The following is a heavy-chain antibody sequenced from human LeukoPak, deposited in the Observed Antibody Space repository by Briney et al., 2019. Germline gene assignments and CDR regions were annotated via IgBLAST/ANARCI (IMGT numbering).Heavy chain of an antibody. CDR3: AKGGWVAVTGMDS. D-gene: IGHD6-19*01. V-gene: IGHV7-4-1*02. Sequence: ASVKVSCKASGYTFTGHAMNWVRQAPGQGPEWMGYINTKTGNPTYAQGFTGRSVFSLDTSVSTAYLQISSLKPEDTGVYYCAKGGWVAVTGMDSWGQGTLVTVSS. CDR1: GYTFTGHA. CDR2: INTKTGNP. J-gene: IGHJ4*02.